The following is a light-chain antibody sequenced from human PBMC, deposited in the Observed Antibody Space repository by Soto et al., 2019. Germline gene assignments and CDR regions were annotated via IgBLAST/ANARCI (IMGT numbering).Light chain of an antibody. CDR2: DVS. CDR3: SSYTSSSAVV. V-gene: IGLV2-14*01. Sequence: SALTKPASVSGSPGQSITISCTGTSSDGGGYNYVSWYQQYPGKAPKLMIYDVSNRPSGVSNRFSGSKSGNTASLTISGLQAEDEADYYCSSYTSSSAVVFGGGTKLTVL. CDR1: SSDGGGYNY. J-gene: IGLJ3*02.